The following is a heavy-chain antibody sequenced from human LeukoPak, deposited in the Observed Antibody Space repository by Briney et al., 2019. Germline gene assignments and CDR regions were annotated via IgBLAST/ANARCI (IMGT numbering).Heavy chain of an antibody. J-gene: IGHJ3*02. CDR2: INYSGST. CDR3: ASGSEYDGSGRSVFDI. D-gene: IGHD3-10*01. CDR1: GGSISGYY. V-gene: IGHV4-34*01. Sequence: SETLSLTCTVSGGSISGYYWSWIRQPPGKGLEWIGEINYSGSTNYNPSLKSRVTISVDTSKNQFSLKLSSVTAADTAVYYCASGSEYDGSGRSVFDIWGQGTMVTVSS.